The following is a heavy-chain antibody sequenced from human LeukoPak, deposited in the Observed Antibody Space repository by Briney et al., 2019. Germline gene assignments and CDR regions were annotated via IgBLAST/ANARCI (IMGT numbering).Heavy chain of an antibody. Sequence: GGSLRLSCVASGFSFISYWMNWVRQTPGKGLEWVANIKQDGSEKYYVDSVKGRFTISRDNAKKSLYLQMNSLRAEDTAVYYCARPRRMYGSGSYAFDIWGQGTMVTVSS. V-gene: IGHV3-7*01. J-gene: IGHJ3*02. CDR3: ARPRRMYGSGSYAFDI. D-gene: IGHD3-10*01. CDR2: IKQDGSEK. CDR1: GFSFISYW.